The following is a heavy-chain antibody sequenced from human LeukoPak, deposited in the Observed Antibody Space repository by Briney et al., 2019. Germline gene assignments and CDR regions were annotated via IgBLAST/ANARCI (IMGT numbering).Heavy chain of an antibody. CDR3: ARDVSPNNWFDP. V-gene: IGHV4-59*01. Sequence: SETLSLTCTVSGGSMSYYYWTWIRQTPGKGLEWIGYKYYDGNSGNTNYNPSLESRVTISVDTSKNHVSLDLTSVTAADTAVYYCARDVSPNNWFDPWGQGTLVTVSS. CDR2: KYYDGNSGNT. D-gene: IGHD5/OR15-5a*01. J-gene: IGHJ5*02. CDR1: GGSMSYYY.